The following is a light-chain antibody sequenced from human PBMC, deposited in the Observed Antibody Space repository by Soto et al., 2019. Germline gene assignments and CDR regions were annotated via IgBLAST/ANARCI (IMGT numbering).Light chain of an antibody. CDR1: QSISNW. CDR2: RAS. V-gene: IGKV1-5*03. J-gene: IGKJ4*01. Sequence: DIQMTQSPSTLSASVGDRVTITCRASQSISNWLAWYQQKPGKAPKLLIYRASSLESGVPSRFSGSGSGTEFTITISSLQPDDFATYDCQQYNSYSPRLTFGGGTKVETK. CDR3: QQYNSYSPRLT.